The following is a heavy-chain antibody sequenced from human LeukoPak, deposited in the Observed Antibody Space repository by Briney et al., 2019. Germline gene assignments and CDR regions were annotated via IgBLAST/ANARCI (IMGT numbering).Heavy chain of an antibody. CDR2: IVVGSGNT. CDR1: GFTFTSSA. CDR3: AADIGSSSWDY. J-gene: IGHJ4*02. D-gene: IGHD6-13*01. V-gene: IGHV1-58*01. Sequence: GTSVKVPCKASGFTFTSSAVQWVRQARGQRLEWIGWIVVGSGNTSYAQKFQERATITRDMSTSTAYMELSSLRSEDTAVYYCAADIGSSSWDYWGQGTLVTVSS.